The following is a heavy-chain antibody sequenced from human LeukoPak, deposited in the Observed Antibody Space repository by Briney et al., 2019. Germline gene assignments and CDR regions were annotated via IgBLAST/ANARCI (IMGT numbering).Heavy chain of an antibody. CDR2: ISTYNGNT. Sequence: ASVKVSCKASGYTFTSYGISWVRQAPGQGLEWMGWISTYNGNTNYAQKLQGRVTMTTDTSTSTAYTELRSLRSDDTAVYHCASSYVWGTYRYFDYWGQGTLVTVSS. CDR1: GYTFTSYG. CDR3: ASSYVWGTYRYFDY. J-gene: IGHJ4*02. D-gene: IGHD3-16*02. V-gene: IGHV1-18*01.